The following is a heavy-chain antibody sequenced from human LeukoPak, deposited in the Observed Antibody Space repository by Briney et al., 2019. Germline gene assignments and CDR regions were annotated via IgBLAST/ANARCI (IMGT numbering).Heavy chain of an antibody. CDR1: GDSVSSNSVF. J-gene: IGHJ4*02. V-gene: IGHV6-1*01. CDR3: ARQEGYGLLDN. Sequence: SQTLSLTCAISGDSVSSNSVFWHWIRQSPSRGLEWLGRTYYRSKWYNDYAVSVKSRITNNPDTSKNQFSLQLNSVTPEDTAVYYCARQEGYGLLDNWGQGTLVTVSS. CDR2: TYYRSKWYN. D-gene: IGHD5-18*01.